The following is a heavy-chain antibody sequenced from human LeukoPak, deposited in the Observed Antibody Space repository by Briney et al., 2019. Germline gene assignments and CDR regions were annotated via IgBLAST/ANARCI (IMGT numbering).Heavy chain of an antibody. V-gene: IGHV1-69*13. CDR1: GYTFTSYY. D-gene: IGHD2-2*01. J-gene: IGHJ5*02. CDR2: IIPIFGTA. Sequence: SVKVSCKASGYTFTSYYMHWVRQAPGQGLEWMGGIIPIFGTANYAQKFQGRVTITADESTSTAYMELSSLRSEDTAVYYCARDLIGYCSSTSCSYWFDPWGQGTLVTVSS. CDR3: ARDLIGYCSSTSCSYWFDP.